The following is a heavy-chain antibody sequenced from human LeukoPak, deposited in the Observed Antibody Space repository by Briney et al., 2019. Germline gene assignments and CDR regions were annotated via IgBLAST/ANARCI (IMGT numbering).Heavy chain of an antibody. V-gene: IGHV1-2*02. CDR1: GYTFTGYY. CDR3: ARGFSYYDSSGYLDVGFDI. CDR2: INPNSGGT. Sequence: ASVKVSCKASGYTFTGYYMHWVRQAPGQGLEWMGWINPNSGGTNYAQKFQGRVTMTRDTSISTAYMELSRLRSDDTAVYYCARGFSYYDSSGYLDVGFDIWGQGTMVTASS. J-gene: IGHJ3*02. D-gene: IGHD3-22*01.